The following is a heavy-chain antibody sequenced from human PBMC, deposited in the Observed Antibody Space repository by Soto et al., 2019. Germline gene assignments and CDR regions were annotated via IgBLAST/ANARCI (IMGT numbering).Heavy chain of an antibody. CDR2: TYYRSKWYN. CDR1: GESVSTNSAA. Sequence: SQTLSLTCAISGESVSTNSAAWNWIRQSPSRGFEWLGRTYYRSKWYNEYAVSVKSRITINPDTSKNQFALQLSSVTPEDTAVYYCVREGHYFDDWGQGTLVTVSS. CDR3: VREGHYFDD. V-gene: IGHV6-1*01. J-gene: IGHJ4*02.